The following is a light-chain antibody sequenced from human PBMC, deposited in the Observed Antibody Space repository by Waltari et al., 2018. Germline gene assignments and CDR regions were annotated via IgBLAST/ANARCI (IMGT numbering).Light chain of an antibody. J-gene: IGLJ2*01. CDR2: YNN. V-gene: IGLV1-47*02. CDR1: NSNIGTNY. Sequence: QSVLTQPPSASGAPGQSVTISFSGKNSNIGTNYVYWYQQLPGTAPKLLISYNNQRPSGVPDRFSGSKSGTSASLAITGLRSEDEADYYCAAWDSSLNSVLFGGGTRLTVL. CDR3: AAWDSSLNSVL.